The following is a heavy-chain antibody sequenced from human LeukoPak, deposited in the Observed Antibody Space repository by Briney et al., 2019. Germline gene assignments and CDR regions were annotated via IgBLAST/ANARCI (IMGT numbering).Heavy chain of an antibody. V-gene: IGHV4-4*07. CDR2: IETSVST. Sequence: SSETLSLTCTVSGGSISSDYWRWIRQPAGKGLEWIGRIETSVSTNYNPSVKSRVTRSVDTSKNQFSLKLSSVTAADTGVYYCAREGLIWFGEPDVWGKGTTVTISS. CDR3: AREGLIWFGEPDV. J-gene: IGHJ6*04. D-gene: IGHD3-10*01. CDR1: GGSISSDY.